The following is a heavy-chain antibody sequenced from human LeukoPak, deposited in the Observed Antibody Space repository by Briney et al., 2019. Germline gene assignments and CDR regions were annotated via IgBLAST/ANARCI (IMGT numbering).Heavy chain of an antibody. CDR3: ATHSSGSNTYYYYYMDV. CDR1: VGTFGSYA. D-gene: IGHD6-19*01. CDR2: IIPIFGTA. Sequence: ASVKVSCKASVGTFGSYAISWVRQAPGQGLEWMGRIIPIFGTANYAQKFQGRVTITTDESTSTAYMELSSLRSEDTAVYYCATHSSGSNTYYYYYMDVWGKGTTVTVSS. V-gene: IGHV1-69*05. J-gene: IGHJ6*03.